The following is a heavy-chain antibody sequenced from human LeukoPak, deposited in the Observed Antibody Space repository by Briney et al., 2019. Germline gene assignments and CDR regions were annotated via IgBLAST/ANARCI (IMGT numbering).Heavy chain of an antibody. CDR3: ARGHSGSYSGDY. J-gene: IGHJ4*02. CDR1: GGTFSSYA. CDR2: IIPIFGTA. V-gene: IGHV1-69*05. Sequence: SVKVSCKASGGTFSSYAISWVRQAPGQGLEWMGGIIPIFGTANYAQKFQGRVTITTDESTSTACMELSSLRSEDTAVYYCARGHSGSYSGDYWGQGTLVTVSS. D-gene: IGHD1-26*01.